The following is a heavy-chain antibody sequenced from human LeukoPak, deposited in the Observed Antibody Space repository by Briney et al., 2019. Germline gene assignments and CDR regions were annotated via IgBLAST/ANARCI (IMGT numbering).Heavy chain of an antibody. CDR3: ARDRYYGSGIPTSDY. V-gene: IGHV3-7*01. J-gene: IGHJ4*02. CDR2: IKQDGSEK. CDR1: GFTFSNYW. D-gene: IGHD3-10*01. Sequence: GGSLRLSCAAPGFTFSNYWMSWVRQAPGKGLEWVSNIKQDGSEKYYVGSVKGRFTISRDNAKNSLYLQMNSLRAEDTAVYYCARDRYYGSGIPTSDYWGKGTLVTVSS.